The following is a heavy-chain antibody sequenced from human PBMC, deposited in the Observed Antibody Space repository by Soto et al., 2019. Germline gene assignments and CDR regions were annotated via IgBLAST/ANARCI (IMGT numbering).Heavy chain of an antibody. D-gene: IGHD6-13*01. J-gene: IGHJ6*02. CDR1: GFTFSSYS. V-gene: IGHV3-21*01. CDR2: ISSSSSYI. Sequence: LRLSCAASGFTFSSYSMNWVRQAPGKGLEWVSSISSSSSYIYYADSVKGRFTISRDNAKNSLYLQMNSLRAEDTAVYYCARDHMGSSWRYYGMDVWGQGTTVTVSS. CDR3: ARDHMGSSWRYYGMDV.